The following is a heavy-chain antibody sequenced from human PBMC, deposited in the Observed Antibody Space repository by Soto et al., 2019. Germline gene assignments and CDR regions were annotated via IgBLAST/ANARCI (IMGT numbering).Heavy chain of an antibody. CDR1: GGTFSSYT. Sequence: QVQLVQSGAEVKKPGSSVKVSCKASGGTFSSYTISWVRQAPGQGLEWMGRIIPILGIANYAQKFQGRVTITADKSTSTAYMELRSLRSEDTAVYYCATLVAVAGQFDYWGQGTLVTVSS. J-gene: IGHJ4*02. D-gene: IGHD6-19*01. CDR3: ATLVAVAGQFDY. V-gene: IGHV1-69*02. CDR2: IIPILGIA.